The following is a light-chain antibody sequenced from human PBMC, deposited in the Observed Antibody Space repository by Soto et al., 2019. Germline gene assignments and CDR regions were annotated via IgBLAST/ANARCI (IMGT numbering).Light chain of an antibody. CDR1: QSVSSN. J-gene: IGKJ1*01. V-gene: IGKV3-15*01. CDR2: GAS. Sequence: EIVMTQSPATLSVSPGERATLSCRASQSVSSNLAWYQQKPGQPPRLLIYGASTRATGIPGRFSGSGSGTEFTLTVSSLQSEDVAVYYCQQCNNWPPTFGQGTKVEIK. CDR3: QQCNNWPPT.